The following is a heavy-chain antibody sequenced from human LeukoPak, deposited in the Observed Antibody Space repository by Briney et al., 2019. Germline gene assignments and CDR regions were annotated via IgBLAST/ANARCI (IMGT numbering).Heavy chain of an antibody. CDR1: GFTFSSYP. D-gene: IGHD3-3*01. CDR3: ARALRPSLWSGYYPNYYMDV. Sequence: SGRSLRLSCAASGFTFSSYPMHWVRQAPGKGLEWVALISYDGSNKYYADSVKGRFTISRDNSKNTLYLQMNRLRSDDTAVYYCARALRPSLWSGYYPNYYMDVWGKGTTVTVSS. J-gene: IGHJ6*03. V-gene: IGHV3-30*01. CDR2: ISYDGSNK.